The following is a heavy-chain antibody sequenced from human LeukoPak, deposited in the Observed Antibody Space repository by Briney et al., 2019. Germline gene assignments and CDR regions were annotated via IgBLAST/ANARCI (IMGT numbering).Heavy chain of an antibody. CDR3: ARVSAPPDYGDYVSEIWFDP. CDR2: ISAYNKR. Sequence: ASVKVSCKASGYTFTSYGINWVRQAPGQGLEWMGWISAYNKRNYAQKFQGRVTMTTDTSTSTAYMELRNLRSDDTAVYYCARVSAPPDYGDYVSEIWFDPWGQGTLVTVSS. D-gene: IGHD4-17*01. CDR1: GYTFTSYG. V-gene: IGHV1-18*01. J-gene: IGHJ5*02.